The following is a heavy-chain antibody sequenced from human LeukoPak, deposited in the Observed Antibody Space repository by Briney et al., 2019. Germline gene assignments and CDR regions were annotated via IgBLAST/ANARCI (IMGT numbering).Heavy chain of an antibody. J-gene: IGHJ6*02. CDR1: GYTFTSYY. CDR3: ASYSVGATFYYYYGMDV. Sequence: ASVKVSCKASGYTFTSYYMHWVRQAPGQGLEWMGIINPSGGSTSYAQKFQGRVTMTRDTSTSTVYMELSSLRSEDTAVYYRASYSVGATFYYYYGMDVWGQGTTVTVSS. V-gene: IGHV1-46*01. D-gene: IGHD1-26*01. CDR2: INPSGGST.